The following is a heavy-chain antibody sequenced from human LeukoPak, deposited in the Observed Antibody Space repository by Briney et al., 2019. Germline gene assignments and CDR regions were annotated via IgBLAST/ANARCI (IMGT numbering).Heavy chain of an antibody. V-gene: IGHV1-18*01. Sequence: ASVKVSCKASGYTFTSYGISWVRQAPGQGLEWMGWISAYNGNTNYAQKLQGRVTMTTDTSTSTAYMELRSLRSDGTAVYYCARSCSSTSCYKYWFDPWGQGTLVTVSS. CDR1: GYTFTSYG. D-gene: IGHD2-2*02. CDR3: ARSCSSTSCYKYWFDP. J-gene: IGHJ5*02. CDR2: ISAYNGNT.